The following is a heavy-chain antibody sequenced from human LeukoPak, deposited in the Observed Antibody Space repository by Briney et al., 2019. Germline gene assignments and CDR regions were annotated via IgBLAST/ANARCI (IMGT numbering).Heavy chain of an antibody. D-gene: IGHD6-6*01. CDR2: IYYSGST. J-gene: IGHJ6*02. CDR3: ARVQFEYSSSIYGMDV. V-gene: IGHV4-59*01. Sequence: SETLSLTCVVSGGSISNYYWSWIRQPPGKGLEWIGYIYYSGSTNYNPSLKSRVTISVDTSKNQFSLKLSSVTAADAAVYYCARVQFEYSSSIYGMDVWGQGTTVTVSS. CDR1: GGSISNYY.